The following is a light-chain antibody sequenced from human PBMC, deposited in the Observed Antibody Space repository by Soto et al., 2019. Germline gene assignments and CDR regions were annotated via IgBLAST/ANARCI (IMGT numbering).Light chain of an antibody. V-gene: IGKV1-5*01. J-gene: IGKJ1*01. CDR1: QNINNY. CDR2: DAS. CDR3: QQHNSYSSWT. Sequence: DIQMTQSPSSLSASVGDRVTITCQASQNINNYLNWYQQKPGRAPKLLIYDASTLESGVPSRFRGRGCGTELPLPVSRLQTGDFETYYCQQHNSYSSWTVGQGTKLDIK.